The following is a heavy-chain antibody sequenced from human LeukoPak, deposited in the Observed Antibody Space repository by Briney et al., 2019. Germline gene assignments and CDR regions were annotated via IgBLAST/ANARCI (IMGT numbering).Heavy chain of an antibody. J-gene: IGHJ3*02. D-gene: IGHD5/OR15-5a*01. V-gene: IGHV4-59*01. CDR2: IYYSGNT. CDR3: ARPSRSVSTAGAFDI. Sequence: SETLSLTCTVSGGSISSYYWSWIRQPPGKGLEWIGYIYYSGNTNYNPSLKSRVTISVDTSKNQFSLKLSSVTAADTAVYYCARPSRSVSTAGAFDIWGQGTMVTVSS. CDR1: GGSISSYY.